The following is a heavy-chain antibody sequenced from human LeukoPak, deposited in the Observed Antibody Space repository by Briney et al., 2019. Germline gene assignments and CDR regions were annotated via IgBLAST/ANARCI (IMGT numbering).Heavy chain of an antibody. CDR3: ARELRYDSSGYYEKYYYYGMDV. J-gene: IGHJ6*02. CDR1: GGTFSSYA. D-gene: IGHD3-22*01. Sequence: PSVKASCKASGGTFSSYAISWVRQAPGQGLEWMGGIIPIFGTANYAQKFQCRVTITADESTSTAYMELSSLRSEDTAVYYGARELRYDSSGYYEKYYYYGMDVWGQGTTVTVSS. CDR2: IIPIFGTA. V-gene: IGHV1-69*01.